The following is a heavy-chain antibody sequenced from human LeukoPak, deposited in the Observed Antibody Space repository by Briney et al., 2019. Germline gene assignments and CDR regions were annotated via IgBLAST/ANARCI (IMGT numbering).Heavy chain of an antibody. J-gene: IGHJ4*02. Sequence: SVKVSCKASGGTFSSYAISWVRQAPGQGLEWMGGIIPIFGTANYAQKFQGRVTITTDESTSTAYMELSSLRSEDTAVYYCARAGVEWLRLQPAYFDYWGQGTLVTVSS. CDR1: GGTFSSYA. CDR3: ARAGVEWLRLQPAYFDY. CDR2: IIPIFGTA. D-gene: IGHD5-12*01. V-gene: IGHV1-69*05.